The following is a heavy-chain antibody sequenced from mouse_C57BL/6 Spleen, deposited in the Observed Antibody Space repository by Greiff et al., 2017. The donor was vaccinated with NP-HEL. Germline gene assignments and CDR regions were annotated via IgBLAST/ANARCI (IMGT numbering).Heavy chain of an antibody. CDR2: IYPGDGDT. CDR1: GYSFSSSW. CDR3: ATQDPYGNFAD. J-gene: IGHJ3*01. V-gene: IGHV1-82*01. Sequence: QVQLQQSGPELVKPGASVKISCKASGYSFSSSWMNWVKQRPGKGLEWIGRIYPGDGDTNYNGKFKGKATLTADKSSSTAYMQLSSLTSEDSAVYFCATQDPYGNFADWGQGTLVTVSA. D-gene: IGHD2-1*01.